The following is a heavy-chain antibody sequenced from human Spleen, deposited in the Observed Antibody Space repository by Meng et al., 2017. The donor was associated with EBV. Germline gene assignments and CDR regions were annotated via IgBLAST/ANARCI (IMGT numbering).Heavy chain of an antibody. CDR2: FTPILDIA. Sequence: HVQLWKLWDEVKKPWSHVEVSCKDSRNNFIAYYLSGARPAPGQGLEWMGAFTPILDIANYARRFRGRVTITADESTSTAYLEMSSLRSDDTATYYCATYHSDSSGPMDYWGQGTLVTVSS. V-gene: IGHV1-69*01. J-gene: IGHJ4*02. D-gene: IGHD3-22*01. CDR1: RNNFIAYY. CDR3: ATYHSDSSGPMDY.